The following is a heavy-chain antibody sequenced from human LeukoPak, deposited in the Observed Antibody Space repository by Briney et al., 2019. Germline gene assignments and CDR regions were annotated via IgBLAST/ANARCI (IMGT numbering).Heavy chain of an antibody. D-gene: IGHD3-10*01. CDR1: GYSISSGYY. CDR2: IYNSGST. Sequence: PSETLSLTCTVSGYSISSGYYWGWIRQPPGKGLEWIGSIYNSGSTYYNPSLKSRVTISLDTSKNQFSLKLSSVTAADTAVYYCARRLGRKFGERFYYYHYMDVWGKGTTVTISS. CDR3: ARRLGRKFGERFYYYHYMDV. V-gene: IGHV4-38-2*02. J-gene: IGHJ6*03.